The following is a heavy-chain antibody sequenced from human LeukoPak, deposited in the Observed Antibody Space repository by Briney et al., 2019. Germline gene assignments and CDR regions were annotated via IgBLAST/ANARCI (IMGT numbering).Heavy chain of an antibody. V-gene: IGHV3-43D*03. D-gene: IGHD3-10*01. CDR2: ISWDGGST. Sequence: GGSLRLSCAASGFTFDDYAMHWVRQAPGKGLEWVSLISWDGGSTYYADSVKGRFTISRDNSKNSLYLQMNSLRAEDTALYYCAKAWGRRFGEPYYFDYWGQGTLVTVSS. J-gene: IGHJ4*02. CDR3: AKAWGRRFGEPYYFDY. CDR1: GFTFDDYA.